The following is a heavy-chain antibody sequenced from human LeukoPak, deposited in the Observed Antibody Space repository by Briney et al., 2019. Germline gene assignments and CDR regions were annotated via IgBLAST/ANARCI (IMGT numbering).Heavy chain of an antibody. Sequence: PSETLSLTCTVSGGSISSSSYYWGWIRQPPGKGLEWIGSIYYSGSTYYNPSLKSRVTISVDTSKNQFSLKLSSVTAADTAVYYCARHRPTGDGASSDYFDYWGQGTLVTVSS. CDR3: ARHRPTGDGASSDYFDY. CDR2: IYYSGST. V-gene: IGHV4-39*01. D-gene: IGHD7-27*01. J-gene: IGHJ4*02. CDR1: GGSISSSSYY.